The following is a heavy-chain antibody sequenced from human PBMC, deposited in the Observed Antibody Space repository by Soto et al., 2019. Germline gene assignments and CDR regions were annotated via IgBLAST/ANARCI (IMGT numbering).Heavy chain of an antibody. D-gene: IGHD2-21*02. V-gene: IGHV4-34*01. J-gene: IGHJ3*02. CDR1: GGSFSGYY. CDR2: INHSGST. Sequence: QVQLQQWGAGLLKPSETLSLTCAVYGGSFSGYYWSWIRQPPGKGLEWIGEINHSGSTNYNPSLKSRVTISADTSKNQFSLKLSSVTAADTAVHYCARGGGGAYCGGDCYSPIYAFDIWGQGTMVTVSS. CDR3: ARGGGGAYCGGDCYSPIYAFDI.